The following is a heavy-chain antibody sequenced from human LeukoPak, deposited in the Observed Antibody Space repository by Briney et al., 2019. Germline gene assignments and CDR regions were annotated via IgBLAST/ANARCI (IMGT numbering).Heavy chain of an antibody. V-gene: IGHV4-38-2*01. CDR2: IYHSGST. CDR1: GYSISSGYY. J-gene: IGHJ4*02. D-gene: IGHD3-22*01. CDR3: ARQQLDSSGYFNFDY. Sequence: SETLSLTCAVSGYSISSGYYWGWIRQPPGKGLEWIGSIYHSGSTYYNPSLKSRVTISVDTSKNQFSLKLSSVTAADTAVYCCARQQLDSSGYFNFDYWGQGTLVTVS.